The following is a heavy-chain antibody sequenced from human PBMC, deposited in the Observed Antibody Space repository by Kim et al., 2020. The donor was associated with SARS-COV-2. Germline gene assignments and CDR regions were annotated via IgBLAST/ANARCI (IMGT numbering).Heavy chain of an antibody. CDR2: INHSGST. J-gene: IGHJ6*01. CDR3: ARGPGYCSGGSCPYYYYYY. CDR1: GGSFSGYY. D-gene: IGHD2-15*01. V-gene: IGHV4-34*01. Sequence: ETLSLTCAVYGGSFSGYYWSWIRQPPGKGLEWIGEINHSGSTHYNPSLKSRVTISVDTSKNQFSLNLSSVTAADTAVYYCARGPGYCSGGSCPYYYYYY.